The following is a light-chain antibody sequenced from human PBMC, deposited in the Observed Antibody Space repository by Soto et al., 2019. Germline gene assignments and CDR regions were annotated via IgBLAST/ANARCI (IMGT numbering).Light chain of an antibody. Sequence: EILLTQSPGTLSLSPGERATLSCRSSQSVRNYLAWYQQKPGQAPRLLIYDTSNRATDIPARFSGSGSGTDFTLTITSLEPEDFAVYYCQQRYNWPPTFGQGTRLEIK. CDR3: QQRYNWPPT. CDR1: QSVRNY. CDR2: DTS. V-gene: IGKV3-11*01. J-gene: IGKJ5*01.